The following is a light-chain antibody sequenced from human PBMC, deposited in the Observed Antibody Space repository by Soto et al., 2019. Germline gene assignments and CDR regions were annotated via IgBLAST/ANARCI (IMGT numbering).Light chain of an antibody. J-gene: IGKJ4*01. CDR1: QSISYD. V-gene: IGKV1-39*01. CDR3: KQSYTTPLT. Sequence: DIQITQSPSALSAYLGYRVNITFRASQSISYDLNWYQQKPGKAPRLLIYGANSLESGVPLRFSGSGSRTDFTLTINNLQPEDFATYYCKQSYTTPLTFGGGTKVDIK. CDR2: GAN.